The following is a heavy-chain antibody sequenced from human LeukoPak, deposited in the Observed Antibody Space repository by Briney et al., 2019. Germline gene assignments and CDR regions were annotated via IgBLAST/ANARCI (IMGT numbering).Heavy chain of an antibody. CDR1: GFTVSSNY. V-gene: IGHV3-20*04. CDR2: INWNGGST. CDR3: ARVASYYYGMDV. J-gene: IGHJ6*02. Sequence: GGSLRLSCAAFGFTVSSNYMSWVRQAPGKGLEWVSGINWNGGSTGYADSVKGRFTISRDNAKNSLYLQMNSLRAEDTALYYCARVASYYYGMDVWGQGTTVTVSS.